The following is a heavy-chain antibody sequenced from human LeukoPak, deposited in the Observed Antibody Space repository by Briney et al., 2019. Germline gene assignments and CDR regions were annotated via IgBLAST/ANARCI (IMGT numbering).Heavy chain of an antibody. CDR3: ARDYEIMTTANYYYYGMDV. D-gene: IGHD3-9*01. CDR2: ISYDGSNK. Sequence: GGSLRLSCAASGFTFSSYAMHWVRQAPGKGLEWVAVISYDGSNKYYADSVKGRFTISRDNSKNTLYLQMNSLRAEDTAVYYCARDYEIMTTANYYYYGMDVWGQGTRSPSP. V-gene: IGHV3-30-3*01. CDR1: GFTFSSYA. J-gene: IGHJ6*02.